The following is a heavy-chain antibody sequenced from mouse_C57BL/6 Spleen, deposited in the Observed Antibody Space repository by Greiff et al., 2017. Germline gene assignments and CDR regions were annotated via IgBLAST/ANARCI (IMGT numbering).Heavy chain of an antibody. Sequence: EVQLQESGPGLVKPSQSLSLTCSVTGYSITSGYYWNWIRQFPGNKLEWMGYISYDGSNNYNPSLKNRISITRDTSKNQFFLKLNSVTTEDTATYYCARSVHYYAMDYWGQGTSVTVSS. CDR1: GYSITSGYY. CDR2: ISYDGSN. CDR3: ARSVHYYAMDY. J-gene: IGHJ4*01. V-gene: IGHV3-6*01.